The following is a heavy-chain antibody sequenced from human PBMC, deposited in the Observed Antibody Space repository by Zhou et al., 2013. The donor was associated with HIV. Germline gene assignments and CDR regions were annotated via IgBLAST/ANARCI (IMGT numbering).Heavy chain of an antibody. Sequence: VQLQESGPGLVKPSETLSLTCTVSGGSISSHYWSWIRQPPGKGLEWIGYMYYSGSTTYNPSLKSRVTMSVDTSKNQFSLKLSSVTAADTAVYYCARVFDWGLTYYFDYWGQGTLVTVSS. D-gene: IGHD7-27*01. CDR2: MYYSGST. CDR1: GGSISSHY. CDR3: ARVFDWGLTYYFDY. J-gene: IGHJ4*02. V-gene: IGHV4-59*11.